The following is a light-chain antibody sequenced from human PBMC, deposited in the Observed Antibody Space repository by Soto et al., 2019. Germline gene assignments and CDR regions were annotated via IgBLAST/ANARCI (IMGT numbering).Light chain of an antibody. CDR2: GNT. CDR1: SSNIGAGYD. V-gene: IGLV1-40*01. J-gene: IGLJ2*01. Sequence: QAVVTQPPSVSGAPGQRVTISCTGSSSNIGAGYDVHWYQQLPGTAPKLLIYGNTNRPSGVPDRFSGSKSGTSASLVITGLQAEDEADYYCQSYDNSLSGSKVFGGGTKLTVL. CDR3: QSYDNSLSGSKV.